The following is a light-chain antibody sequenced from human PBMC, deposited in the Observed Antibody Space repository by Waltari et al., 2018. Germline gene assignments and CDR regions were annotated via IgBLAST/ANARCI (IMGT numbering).Light chain of an antibody. J-gene: IGKJ1*01. V-gene: IGKV1-39*01. Sequence: DIQLTQSPSSLSASVGARVTITCRASQRISRYINWYQHQAGEAPKVLIFAASSLHSGVPSRFSGSGCGADFSLTVSSRQPEDLATYDCQQTYTSLPTCGQGTKVEIK. CDR2: AAS. CDR3: QQTYTSLPT. CDR1: QRISRY.